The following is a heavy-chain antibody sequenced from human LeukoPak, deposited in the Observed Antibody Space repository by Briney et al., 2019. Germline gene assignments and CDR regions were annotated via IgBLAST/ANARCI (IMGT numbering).Heavy chain of an antibody. J-gene: IGHJ4*02. CDR2: IYPGDSDT. Sequence: GESLKISCKGSGYGFTRYWIGWVRQMPGKGLEWMGIIYPGDSDTRYSPSFQGQVTISADKSISTAYLQWSSLKASDTAMYYCARREDCTNGVCSYFDYWGQGTLVTVSS. CDR3: ARREDCTNGVCSYFDY. V-gene: IGHV5-51*01. CDR1: GYGFTRYW. D-gene: IGHD2-8*01.